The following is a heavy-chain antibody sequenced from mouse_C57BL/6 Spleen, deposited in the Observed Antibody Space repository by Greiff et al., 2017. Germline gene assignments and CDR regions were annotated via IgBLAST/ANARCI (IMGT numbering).Heavy chain of an antibody. J-gene: IGHJ2*01. Sequence: QVQLQQSGAELMKPGASVKLSCKATGYTFTGYWIEWVKQRPGHGLEWIGEILPGSGSTNYNGKFKGKATFTADTSSTTAYMQLSSLTTEDSAIYYCAGDWALDYWGQGTTLTVSS. CDR2: ILPGSGST. V-gene: IGHV1-9*01. D-gene: IGHD4-1*01. CDR3: AGDWALDY. CDR1: GYTFTGYW.